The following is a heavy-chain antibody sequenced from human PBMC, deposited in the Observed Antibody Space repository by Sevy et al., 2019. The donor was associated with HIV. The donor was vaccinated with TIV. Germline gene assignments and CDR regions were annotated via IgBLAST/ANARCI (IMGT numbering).Heavy chain of an antibody. CDR3: ARESNHNWFDP. J-gene: IGHJ5*02. D-gene: IGHD4-4*01. V-gene: IGHV3-53*01. CDR2: IYSGGST. CDR1: GFTVSSNY. Sequence: GGSLRLSCAASGFTVSSNYMSWVRQAPGKGLEWVSVIYSGGSTYYADSVKGRFTISRDNSKNTLYLQMNSLRAEDTAVYYCARESNHNWFDPWGRGTLVTVSS.